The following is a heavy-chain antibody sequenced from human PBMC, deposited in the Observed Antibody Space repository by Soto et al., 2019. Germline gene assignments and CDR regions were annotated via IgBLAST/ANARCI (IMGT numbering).Heavy chain of an antibody. CDR1: GGSISSYY. Sequence: VQLQESGPGLVKPSETLSLTCTVSGGSISSYYWSWIRQPPGKGLEWIGYIYYSGSTNYNPSLKSRVTISVDTSKNQFSLKLSSVTAADTAVYYCARPPAAWGQGTLVTVSS. J-gene: IGHJ5*02. D-gene: IGHD6-19*01. V-gene: IGHV4-59*08. CDR3: ARPPAA. CDR2: IYYSGST.